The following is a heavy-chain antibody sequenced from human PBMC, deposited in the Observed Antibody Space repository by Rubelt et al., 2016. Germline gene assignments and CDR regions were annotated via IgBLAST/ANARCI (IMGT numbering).Heavy chain of an antibody. CDR2: IYSGDDT. J-gene: IGHJ4*02. D-gene: IGHD3-9*01. V-gene: IGHV3-53*01. CDR3: AKDLLTGYLDY. Sequence: EWVSVIYSGDDTYYADSVKGRFTISRDNAKNSLYLQMNSLRAEDTAVYYCAKDLLTGYLDYWGQGTLVTVSS.